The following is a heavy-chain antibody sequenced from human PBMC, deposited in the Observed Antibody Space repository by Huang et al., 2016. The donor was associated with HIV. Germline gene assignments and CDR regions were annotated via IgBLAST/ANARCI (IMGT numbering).Heavy chain of an antibody. CDR3: AYTNYYDTSGSPFGL. CDR2: IYWNDDK. J-gene: IGHJ4*02. V-gene: IGHV2-5*01. CDR1: GFSLTTSGVG. D-gene: IGHD3-22*01. Sequence: QITLKESGPTLVKPTQTLTLTCTFSGFSLTTSGVGVGWIRQPPGQALEWLALIYWNDDKTYSPSLKSRLTITQDTYNKQAVLTVANMDPVDTATYFCAYTNYYDTSGSPFGLWGQGTLVTVSS.